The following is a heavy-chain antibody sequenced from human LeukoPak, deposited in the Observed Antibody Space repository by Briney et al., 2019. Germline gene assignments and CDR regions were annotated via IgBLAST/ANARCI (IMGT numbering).Heavy chain of an antibody. D-gene: IGHD4-23*01. Sequence: PSETLSLTCAVYGGSFSGYYWSWIRQPPGKGLEWIGEINHSGSTNYNPSLKSRVTISVDTPKNQFSLKLSSVTAADTAVYYCARGFDYGGRTVDYWGQGTLVTVSS. CDR2: INHSGST. V-gene: IGHV4-34*01. CDR1: GGSFSGYY. J-gene: IGHJ4*02. CDR3: ARGFDYGGRTVDY.